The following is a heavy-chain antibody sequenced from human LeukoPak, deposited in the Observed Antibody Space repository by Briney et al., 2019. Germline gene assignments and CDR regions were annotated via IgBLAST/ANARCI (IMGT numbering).Heavy chain of an antibody. Sequence: APVKVSCKASGYTFTGYYMHWVRQAPGQGLEWMGWINPNSGGTNYAQKFQGRVTMTRDTSISTAYMELSRLRSDDTAVYYCARVPHGDYVAYYFDYWGQGTLVTVSS. CDR1: GYTFTGYY. V-gene: IGHV1-2*02. CDR2: INPNSGGT. D-gene: IGHD4-17*01. J-gene: IGHJ4*02. CDR3: ARVPHGDYVAYYFDY.